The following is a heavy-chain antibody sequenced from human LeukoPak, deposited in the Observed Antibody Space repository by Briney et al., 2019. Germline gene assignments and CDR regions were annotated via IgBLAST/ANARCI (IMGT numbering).Heavy chain of an antibody. Sequence: SETLSLTCTVSGGSVSGTYYWRWIRQPPGKGLEWIAYIYHTGSTDSNPSLRSRVTISLDTSKTQFSLKLNSVTAADTAVYYCARRWVYDKRAFDAWGQGALVTVSS. CDR1: GGSVSGTYY. V-gene: IGHV4-61*01. CDR2: IYHTGST. CDR3: ARRWVYDKRAFDA. D-gene: IGHD3-16*01. J-gene: IGHJ3*01.